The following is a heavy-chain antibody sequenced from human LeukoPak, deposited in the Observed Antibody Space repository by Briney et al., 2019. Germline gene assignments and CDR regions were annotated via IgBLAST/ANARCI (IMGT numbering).Heavy chain of an antibody. Sequence: ETSLRLSCAASGFTFSSYGMHWVRQAPGKGLEWVAVISYDGTNNYYADSVKGRFTISRDNSKNTLYLQMHSLRGEDTAVYYCAKSTIAAAGKDYYYAMDAWGQGTTVTVSS. CDR1: GFTFSSYG. CDR2: ISYDGTNN. J-gene: IGHJ6*02. V-gene: IGHV3-30*18. CDR3: AKSTIAAAGKDYYYAMDA. D-gene: IGHD6-13*01.